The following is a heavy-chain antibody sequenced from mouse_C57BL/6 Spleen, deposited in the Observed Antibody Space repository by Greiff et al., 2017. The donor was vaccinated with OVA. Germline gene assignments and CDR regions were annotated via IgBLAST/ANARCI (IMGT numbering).Heavy chain of an antibody. CDR2: INPNYGTT. D-gene: IGHD1-1*01. V-gene: IGHV1-39*01. Sequence: VQLKESGPELVKPGASVKISCKASGYSFTDYYMNWVKQSNGKSLEWIGVINPNYGTTSYNQKFKGKATLTVAQSSSTAYMQLNSLTSEDAAVSYCARRYYGSSYYWYFDVWGTGTTVTVSS. CDR1: GYSFTDYY. CDR3: ARRYYGSSYYWYFDV. J-gene: IGHJ1*03.